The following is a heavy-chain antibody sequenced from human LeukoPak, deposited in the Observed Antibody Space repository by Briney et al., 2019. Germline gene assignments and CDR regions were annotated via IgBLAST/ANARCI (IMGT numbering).Heavy chain of an antibody. D-gene: IGHD4-17*01. CDR1: GFTFSDSW. V-gene: IGHV3-7*01. CDR2: IKQDGSEK. CDR3: ARDTAGLDY. Sequence: GGSLRLSCAASGFTFSDSWMSWVRQAPGKALEWVANIKQDGSEKYYVDSVKGRFTISRDNAKNSLYLQMNSLRAEDTGVYYCARDTAGLDYWGQGTLVTVSS. J-gene: IGHJ4*02.